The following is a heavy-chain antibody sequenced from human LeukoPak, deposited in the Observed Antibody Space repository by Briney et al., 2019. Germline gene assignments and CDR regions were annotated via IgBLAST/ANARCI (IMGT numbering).Heavy chain of an antibody. D-gene: IGHD2-2*01. J-gene: IGHJ6*02. CDR3: ARRGSTRGYYYYGMDV. CDR2: MNPNSGNT. V-gene: IGHV1-8*01. CDR1: GYTFTSYD. Sequence: ASVKVSCKASGYTFTSYDINWVRQAIGQGLEWMGWMNPNSGNTGYAQKFQGRVTMTRNTSISTAYMELSSLRSEDTAVYYCARRGSTRGYYYYGMDVWGQGTTVTVSS.